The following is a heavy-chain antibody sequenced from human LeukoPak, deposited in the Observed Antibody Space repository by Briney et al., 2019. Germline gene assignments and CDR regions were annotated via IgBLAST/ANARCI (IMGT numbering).Heavy chain of an antibody. V-gene: IGHV3-7*01. Sequence: GGSLRLSCAASGFTFSSYWMSWVRQAPGKGLEWVANIKQDGSEKYYVDSVKGRFTISRDNAKNSLYLQMNSLRAEDTAVYYCARDKYGAYYDSSGYQYYFDYWGQGTLVTVSS. J-gene: IGHJ4*02. D-gene: IGHD3-22*01. CDR2: IKQDGSEK. CDR1: GFTFSSYW. CDR3: ARDKYGAYYDSSGYQYYFDY.